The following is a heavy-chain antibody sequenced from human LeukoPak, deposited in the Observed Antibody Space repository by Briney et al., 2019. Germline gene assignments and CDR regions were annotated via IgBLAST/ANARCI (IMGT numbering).Heavy chain of an antibody. CDR1: VSISSGDYY. J-gene: IGHJ4*02. CDR3: ARDARWSRKGSAVDY. CDR2: IYYSGST. V-gene: IGHV4-31*03. Sequence: SETLSLTCTVSVSISSGDYYWSWIRQHAGKDLEWIGYIYYSGSTYYNPSLKSRVTISVDTSKNEFSLSLSSVTAADTAVYYCARDARWSRKGSAVDYWGQGTLVTVSS. D-gene: IGHD4-23*01.